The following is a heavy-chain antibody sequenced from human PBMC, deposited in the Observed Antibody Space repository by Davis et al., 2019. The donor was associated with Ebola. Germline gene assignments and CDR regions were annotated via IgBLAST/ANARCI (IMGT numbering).Heavy chain of an antibody. CDR1: GYTFTGYY. CDR2: INPSGGST. D-gene: IGHD2-21*01. J-gene: IGHJ6*03. Sequence: ASVKVSCKASGYTFTGYYMHWVRQAPGQGLEWMGIINPSGGSTSYAQKFQGRVTMTRDTSTSTVYMELSSLRSEDTAVYYCARVGAYCGGDCYSGGMDVWGKGTTVTVSS. CDR3: ARVGAYCGGDCYSGGMDV. V-gene: IGHV1-46*01.